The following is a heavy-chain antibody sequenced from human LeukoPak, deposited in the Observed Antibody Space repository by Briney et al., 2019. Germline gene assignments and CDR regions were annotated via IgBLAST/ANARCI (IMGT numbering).Heavy chain of an antibody. CDR3: ARGLIVATTNDYFDY. V-gene: IGHV4-34*01. CDR2: INHSGST. J-gene: IGHJ4*02. D-gene: IGHD5-12*01. Sequence: SETLSLTCAVYGGSFSGYYWSWIRQPPGKGLEWIGEINHSGSTNYNPSLKSRVTISVDTYKNQFSLKLSSVTAADTAVYYCARGLIVATTNDYFDYWGQGTLVTVSS. CDR1: GGSFSGYY.